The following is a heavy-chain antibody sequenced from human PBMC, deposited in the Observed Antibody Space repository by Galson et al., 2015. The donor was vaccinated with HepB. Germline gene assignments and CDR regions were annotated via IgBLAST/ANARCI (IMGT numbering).Heavy chain of an antibody. D-gene: IGHD5-12*01. CDR1: GYSFTSYW. CDR2: IYPGYSDT. CDR3: ARLGPYSGYDYRQSPDY. V-gene: IGHV5-51*01. Sequence: QSGAEVKKPGESLKISCKGAGYSFTSYWIGWVRQMPGKGLEWVGIIYPGYSDTRYRPSFQGQVTISADKSISSAYLQWSRLKAPDTAMYYCARLGPYSGYDYRQSPDYWGQGTLVTVSS. J-gene: IGHJ4*02.